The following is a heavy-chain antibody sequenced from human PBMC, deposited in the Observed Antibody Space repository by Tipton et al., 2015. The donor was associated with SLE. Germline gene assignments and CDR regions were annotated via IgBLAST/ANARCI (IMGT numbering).Heavy chain of an antibody. CDR3: ATNGHGETYEFFTEYLRH. CDR2: ITHSGGT. Sequence: TLSLTCTVSGGSMTDHYWSWIRQPPGKGLDWIGEITHSGGTNYNPSLKSRVTMSVDTSKNHFSLKLSSVSAADTAVYYCATNGHGETYEFFTEYLRHWGQGTLVTVSS. J-gene: IGHJ1*01. CDR1: GGSMTDHY. V-gene: IGHV4-34*01. D-gene: IGHD5-12*01.